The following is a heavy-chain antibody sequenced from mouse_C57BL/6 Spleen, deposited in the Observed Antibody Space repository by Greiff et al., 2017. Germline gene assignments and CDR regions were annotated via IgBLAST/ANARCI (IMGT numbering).Heavy chain of an antibody. CDR3: AKHGNKRYFEV. CDR1: GFTFSSYG. J-gene: IGHJ1*03. Sequence: EVMLVESGGDLVKPGGSLKLSCAASGFTFSSYGMSWVCQTPDKRLEWVATISSGGSYTYYPDSVKGRFTISRDKAKNTLYLQMRSLKSEDTAMYYCAKHGNKRYFEVWGTGTTVTVSS. CDR2: ISSGGSYT. D-gene: IGHD4-1*01. V-gene: IGHV5-6*01.